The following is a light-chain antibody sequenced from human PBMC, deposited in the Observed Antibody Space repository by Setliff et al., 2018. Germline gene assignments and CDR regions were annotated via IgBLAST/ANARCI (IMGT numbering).Light chain of an antibody. CDR1: SSNIGAGYD. CDR3: QSYDSSLSGSYV. V-gene: IGLV1-40*01. J-gene: IGLJ1*01. CDR2: GNS. Sequence: QSVLAQPPSVSGAPGQRVTISCTGSSSNIGAGYDVHWYQQLPGTAPKLLIYGNSNRPSGAPDRFSGPKSGTSASLAITGLQAEDEADYYCQSYDSSLSGSYVFGTGTKVTVL.